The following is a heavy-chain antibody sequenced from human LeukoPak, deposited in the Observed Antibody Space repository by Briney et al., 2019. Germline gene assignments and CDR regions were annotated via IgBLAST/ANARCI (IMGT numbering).Heavy chain of an antibody. V-gene: IGHV4-38-2*02. J-gene: IGHJ3*02. CDR2: IYHSGST. CDR1: GYSISSGYY. D-gene: IGHD3-3*01. Sequence: SETLSLTCTVSGYSISSGYYWGWIRQPPGKGLGGIGSIYHSGSTYYNPSLKRRVTISVDTSKNPFSLKLNSVTAADTAVYYCASAIFLENAFDIGGQGTMVTVSS. CDR3: ASAIFLENAFDI.